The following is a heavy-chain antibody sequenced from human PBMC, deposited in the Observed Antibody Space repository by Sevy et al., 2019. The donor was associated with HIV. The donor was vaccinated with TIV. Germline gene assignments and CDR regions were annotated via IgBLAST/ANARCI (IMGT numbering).Heavy chain of an antibody. CDR3: ARWTIDGHSAKWIDP. V-gene: IGHV3-7*01. CDR2: IKEDGSEK. J-gene: IGHJ5*02. Sequence: GGSLRLSCAVSGFSFSSFWMSWVRQAPGKGLEWVADIKEDGSEKNYVDSVKGRFSISRDNAENSLYLQMSNVRVDDTAVYYCARWTIDGHSAKWIDPWGQGTLVTVSS. CDR1: GFSFSSFW. D-gene: IGHD3-9*01.